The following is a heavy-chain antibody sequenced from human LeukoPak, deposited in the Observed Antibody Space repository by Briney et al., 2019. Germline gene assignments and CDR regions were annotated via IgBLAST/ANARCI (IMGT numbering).Heavy chain of an antibody. CDR1: GGSFSGYY. CDR3: ARDLFASTTSSY. V-gene: IGHV4-34*01. D-gene: IGHD4-11*01. Sequence: SETLSLTCAVYGGSFSGYYWSWIRQPPGKGLEWIGEINHSGSTYYNPSLKSRVTISVDTSKNQFSLKLSSVTAADTAVYYCARDLFASTTSSYWGQGTLVTVSS. J-gene: IGHJ4*02. CDR2: INHSGST.